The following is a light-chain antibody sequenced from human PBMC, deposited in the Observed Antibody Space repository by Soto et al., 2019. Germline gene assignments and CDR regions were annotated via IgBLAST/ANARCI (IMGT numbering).Light chain of an antibody. Sequence: EIVMTQSPATLSVSPGERATLSCRASQSVSSNLAWYQQKPGQAPRLLIYGASTRATGIPARFSGSGSGTEFTLTISSLQSEHFAVYYCQQYNNWPYTFGQGTKLVI. CDR2: GAS. J-gene: IGKJ2*01. CDR1: QSVSSN. V-gene: IGKV3-15*01. CDR3: QQYNNWPYT.